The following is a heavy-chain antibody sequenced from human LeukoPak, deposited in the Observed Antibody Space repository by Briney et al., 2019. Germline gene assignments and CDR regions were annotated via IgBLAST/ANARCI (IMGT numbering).Heavy chain of an antibody. CDR1: GFTFSSYA. CDR3: AKSMYDSRTYYIFDY. Sequence: GGSLRLSCAASGFTFSSYAMTWVRQAPGKGLEWVSGISGSGASTYYGDSMKGRFTISRDNSKNTLYLQMNSLRVEETAVYYCAKSMYDSRTYYIFDYWGQGTQVTVSS. CDR2: ISGSGAST. J-gene: IGHJ4*02. D-gene: IGHD3-10*01. V-gene: IGHV3-23*01.